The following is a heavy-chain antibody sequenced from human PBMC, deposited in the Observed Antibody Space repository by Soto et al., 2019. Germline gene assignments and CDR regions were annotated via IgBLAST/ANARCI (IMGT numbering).Heavy chain of an antibody. Sequence: GASVKVSCKASGYTFTGNYLHWLRQAPGKGLEWMGGFDPEDGETIYAQKFQGRVTMTEDTSTDTAYMELSSLRSEDTAVYYCAPVRYRGIYSSSWYRDFQHWG. J-gene: IGHJ1*01. CDR1: GYTFTGNY. CDR2: FDPEDGET. D-gene: IGHD6-13*01. V-gene: IGHV1-24*01. CDR3: APVRYRGIYSSSWYRDFQH.